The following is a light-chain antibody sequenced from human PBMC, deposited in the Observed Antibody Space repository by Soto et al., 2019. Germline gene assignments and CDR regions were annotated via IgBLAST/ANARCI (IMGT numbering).Light chain of an antibody. CDR2: AAS. V-gene: IGKV1-39*01. CDR3: QQSYSTPYT. CDR1: QSISSN. J-gene: IGKJ2*01. Sequence: DIQMTQSPSSLSASVGDRVTITCRASQSISSNLNWYQQKPGKAPNLLLYAASSLQSGVPSRFSGSGSGTDFTLTISSLQPEDFSTYHCQQSYSTPYTFGQRTKLEIK.